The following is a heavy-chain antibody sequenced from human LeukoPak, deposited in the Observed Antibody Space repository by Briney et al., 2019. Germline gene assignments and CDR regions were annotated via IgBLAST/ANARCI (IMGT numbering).Heavy chain of an antibody. CDR1: GGTFSSYA. CDR3: ARADVLDTAMFGY. Sequence: SVKVSCKASGGTFSSYAISWVRQAPGQGLEWMGGIIPIFGTANYAQKFQGRVTITADESTSTAYMELSSLRSEDTAVYYCARADVLDTAMFGYWGQGTLVTVSS. CDR2: IIPIFGTA. J-gene: IGHJ4*02. V-gene: IGHV1-69*01. D-gene: IGHD5-18*01.